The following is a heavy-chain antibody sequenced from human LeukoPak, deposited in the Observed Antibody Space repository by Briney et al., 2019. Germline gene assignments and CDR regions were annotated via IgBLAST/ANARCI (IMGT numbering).Heavy chain of an antibody. CDR3: AKRGIVIRGILVIGYHEEAYHYDY. Sequence: PGGSLRLSCVVSGISLTNYAMTWVRQAPGPGREWASYVGERGGSTRHADSLRGRFTIPRDTSLNTLYLQMTRLRAEDTAVCFCAKRGIVIRGILVIGYHEEAYHYDYWGQGVLVTVSS. D-gene: IGHD3-10*01. J-gene: IGHJ4*02. CDR2: VGERGGST. CDR1: GISLTNYA. V-gene: IGHV3-23*01.